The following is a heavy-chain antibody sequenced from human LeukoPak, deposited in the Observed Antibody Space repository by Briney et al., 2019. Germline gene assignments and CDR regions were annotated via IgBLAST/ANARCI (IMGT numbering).Heavy chain of an antibody. J-gene: IGHJ3*02. D-gene: IGHD3-3*01. CDR2: IKQDGSEK. CDR1: GFTFSSYW. V-gene: IGHV3-7*01. Sequence: GGSLRLSCAASGFTFSSYWMSWVRQAPGKGLEWVANIKQDGSEKYYVDSVKGRFTISRDNAKNSLYLQMNSLRAEDTAVYYCARDRVRAYLTIFGVGGAFDIWGQGTMVTVSS. CDR3: ARDRVRAYLTIFGVGGAFDI.